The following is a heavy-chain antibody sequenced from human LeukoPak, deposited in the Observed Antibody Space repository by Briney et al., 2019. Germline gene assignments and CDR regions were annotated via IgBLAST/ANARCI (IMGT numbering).Heavy chain of an antibody. CDR1: GFTFSSYW. D-gene: IGHD2-2*01. CDR2: INTDGSST. Sequence: GGSLRLSCAASGFTFSSYWMHWVRQAPGKGLVWVSRINTDGSSTSYADSVKGRFTISRDNAKNTLYLQMNSLRAEDTAVYYCARAQVVPAASYDAFDIWGQGTMVTVSS. J-gene: IGHJ3*02. CDR3: ARAQVVPAASYDAFDI. V-gene: IGHV3-74*01.